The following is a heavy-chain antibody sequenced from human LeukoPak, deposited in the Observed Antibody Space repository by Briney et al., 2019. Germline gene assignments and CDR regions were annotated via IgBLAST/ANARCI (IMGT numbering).Heavy chain of an antibody. CDR3: ARGYYVSSGYYFLFDY. V-gene: IGHV4-59*01. J-gene: IGHJ4*02. D-gene: IGHD3-22*01. CDR1: GGSISSYY. Sequence: PSETLSLTCTVSGGSISSYYWSWIPQPPGKGLEWIGYIYYSGSTNYNPSLKSRITISVDTFKNQFSLKLSSVTAADTAVYYCARGYYVSSGYYFLFDYGGQGTLVTVSS. CDR2: IYYSGST.